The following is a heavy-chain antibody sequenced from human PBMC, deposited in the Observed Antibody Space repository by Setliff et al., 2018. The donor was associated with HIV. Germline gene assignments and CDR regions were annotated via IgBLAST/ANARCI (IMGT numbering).Heavy chain of an antibody. D-gene: IGHD6-19*01. J-gene: IGHJ6*02. V-gene: IGHV1-2*04. CDR1: GYSFINHA. CDR3: ARFHSSGWYNGMDV. CDR2: INPNSGGT. Sequence: ASVKVSCKASGYSFINHAMHWVRQAPGQRLEWMGWINPNSGGTNYAQKFQGWVTMTRDTSISTAYMELSRLRSDDTAVYYCARFHSSGWYNGMDVWGQGTTVTVSS.